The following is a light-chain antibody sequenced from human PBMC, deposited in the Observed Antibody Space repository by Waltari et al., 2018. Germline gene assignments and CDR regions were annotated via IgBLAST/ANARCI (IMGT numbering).Light chain of an antibody. J-gene: IGLJ3*02. Sequence: QSVLTQPPSTSGTPGQTVTISCSGSTSNIGTNTVTWYQLLPGTAPKTVIFANYTPPSGVPDRCSPSKSGTSASLVISRLQSEDEADYFCATWDDSLSGRVVGGGTKVTVL. CDR1: TSNIGTNT. V-gene: IGLV1-44*01. CDR3: ATWDDSLSGRV. CDR2: ANY.